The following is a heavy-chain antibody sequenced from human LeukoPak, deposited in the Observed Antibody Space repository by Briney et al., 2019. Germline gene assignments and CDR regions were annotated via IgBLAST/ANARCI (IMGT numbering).Heavy chain of an antibody. CDR2: IGGDGIA. J-gene: IGHJ4*02. D-gene: IGHD3-16*01. CDR3: AKDRANWAIDD. Sequence: GGSLRLSCAASGFTFSSYGMHWVRQAPGKGLEWISYIGGDGIAFYADSVKGRFTASKDDARKSMYLQMNSLRVEDTAVYYCAKDRANWAIDDWGQGTQVTVSS. CDR1: GFTFSSYG. V-gene: IGHV3-48*04.